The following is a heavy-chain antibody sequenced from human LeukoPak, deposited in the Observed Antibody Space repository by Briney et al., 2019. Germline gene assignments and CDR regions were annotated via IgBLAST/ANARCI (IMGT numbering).Heavy chain of an antibody. CDR1: GYSFTSYW. D-gene: IGHD2-15*01. V-gene: IGHV5-51*01. CDR2: SYPGDSDT. CDR3: ARRGYCSGGSCYTFDY. Sequence: GEPLKISCKGSGYSFTSYWIGWVRQRPGKGLEWMGISYPGDSDTRYSPSFQGQVTISADKSISTAYLQWSSLKASDTAMYYCARRGYCSGGSCYTFDYWGQGTLVTVSS. J-gene: IGHJ4*02.